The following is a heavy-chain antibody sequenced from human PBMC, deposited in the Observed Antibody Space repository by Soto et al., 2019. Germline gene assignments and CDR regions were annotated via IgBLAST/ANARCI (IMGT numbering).Heavy chain of an antibody. V-gene: IGHV3-33*01. D-gene: IGHD3-3*01. CDR2: IWYDGSNK. CDR3: AREKGYDFSSGYYISYYYYMDV. CDR1: GFPFSSYV. J-gene: IGHJ6*03. Sequence: GGSLRLSCAASGFPFSSYVMHWVRQAPGKGLEWVAVIWYDGSNKYYADSVKGRFTISRDNSKNTLYLQMNSLRAEDTAVYYCAREKGYDFSSGYYISYYYYMDVWGKGNTVTVS.